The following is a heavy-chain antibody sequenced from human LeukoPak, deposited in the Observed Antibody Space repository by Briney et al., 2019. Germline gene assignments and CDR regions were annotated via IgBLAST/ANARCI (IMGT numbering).Heavy chain of an antibody. CDR3: ARDYYDSSGYYRFDY. CDR1: GFTFSSYS. J-gene: IGHJ4*02. CDR2: ISSCSSYI. V-gene: IGHV3-21*01. D-gene: IGHD3-22*01. Sequence: PGGSLRLSCAASGFTFSSYSMNWVRQAPGKGLEWVSSISSCSSYIYYADSVKGRFTISRDNAKNSLYLQMNSLRAEDTAVYYCARDYYDSSGYYRFDYWGQGTLVTVSS.